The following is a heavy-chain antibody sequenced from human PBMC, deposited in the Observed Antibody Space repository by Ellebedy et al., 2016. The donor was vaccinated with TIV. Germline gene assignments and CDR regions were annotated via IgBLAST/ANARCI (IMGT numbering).Heavy chain of an antibody. J-gene: IGHJ6*02. V-gene: IGHV5-51*01. CDR1: GSSFTNYW. D-gene: IGHD5/OR15-5a*01. CDR3: ARLSLYAMDV. CDR2: IYPGDSVT. Sequence: GESLKISXKGSGSSFTNYWIGWVRQMPGKGLEWMGIIYPGDSVTRHSPSFQGQVTISADKSISTAYLQWSSLKASDTAMYYCARLSLYAMDVWGQGTTVTVSS.